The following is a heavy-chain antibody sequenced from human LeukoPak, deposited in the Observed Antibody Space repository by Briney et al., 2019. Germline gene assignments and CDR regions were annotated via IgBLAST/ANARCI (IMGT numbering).Heavy chain of an antibody. CDR2: IYTSGST. V-gene: IGHV4-61*02. CDR1: GGSISSGSYY. J-gene: IGHJ4*02. Sequence: SETLSLTCTVSGGSISSGSYYWSWIRQPAGKGLEWIGRIYTSGSTNYNPSLKSRVTISVDTSKNHFSLKLSSVTAADTAVYYCAREHSSGWGGPYYFDYWGQGTLVTVSS. CDR3: AREHSSGWGGPYYFDY. D-gene: IGHD6-19*01.